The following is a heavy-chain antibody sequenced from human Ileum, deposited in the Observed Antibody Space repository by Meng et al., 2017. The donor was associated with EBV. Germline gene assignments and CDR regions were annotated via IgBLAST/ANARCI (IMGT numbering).Heavy chain of an antibody. CDR3: ARGQNYYGSGSLIDY. CDR1: GYTFTSYG. D-gene: IGHD3-10*01. V-gene: IGHV1-18*01. Sequence: QVQRVQSGAEVKKPGASVQVSCKASGYTFTSYGISWVRQAPGQGLEWMGWFSVYNGNTIYAQKLQDRVTMTTDTSTSTAYMELRSLRSDDTAVYYCARGQNYYGSGSLIDYWGQGTLVTVSS. CDR2: FSVYNGNT. J-gene: IGHJ4*02.